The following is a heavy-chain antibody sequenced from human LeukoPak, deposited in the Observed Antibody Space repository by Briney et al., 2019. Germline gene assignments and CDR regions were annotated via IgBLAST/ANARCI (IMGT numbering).Heavy chain of an antibody. CDR2: ITSPVGRM. J-gene: IGHJ4*02. D-gene: IGHD6-19*01. Sequence: GGSLRLSCAAAGFTFSTYSMNWVRKAPGKGLEWVSSITSPVGRMYYADSLKGRITISRDNARSALYLQMNSLRAEDTAVYYCATDGRSSGWYGFDYWGQGILVTVSS. V-gene: IGHV3-21*01. CDR1: GFTFSTYS. CDR3: ATDGRSSGWYGFDY.